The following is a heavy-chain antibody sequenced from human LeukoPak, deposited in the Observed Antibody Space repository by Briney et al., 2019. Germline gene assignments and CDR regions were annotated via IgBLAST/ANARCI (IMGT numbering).Heavy chain of an antibody. D-gene: IGHD6-13*01. CDR2: IIPIYGIA. CDR3: ARWAGAAAGFYGLDV. J-gene: IGHJ6*02. Sequence: SVKVSCKASGGTFSSNAITWGRQAPGPGLEWMGRIIPIYGIANYAQKFQGRVTITADKSTSTIYMELISLRPDDTAVYYCARWAGAAAGFYGLDVWGQGTTVTVSS. CDR1: GGTFSSNA. V-gene: IGHV1-69*04.